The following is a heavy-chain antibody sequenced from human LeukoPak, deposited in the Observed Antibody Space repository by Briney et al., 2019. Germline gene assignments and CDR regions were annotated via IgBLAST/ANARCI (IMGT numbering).Heavy chain of an antibody. J-gene: IGHJ6*03. V-gene: IGHV3-30*02. CDR3: AKRFPGSYSYYMDV. CDR2: IRYDGSNK. D-gene: IGHD3-10*01. Sequence: GGSLRLSCAASGFTFSSYGMHWVRQAPGKGLEWVAFIRYDGSNKYYADSVKGRFTISRDNSKNTLYLQMNSLRAEDTAMFYCAKRFPGSYSYYMDVWGKGTTVTVSS. CDR1: GFTFSSYG.